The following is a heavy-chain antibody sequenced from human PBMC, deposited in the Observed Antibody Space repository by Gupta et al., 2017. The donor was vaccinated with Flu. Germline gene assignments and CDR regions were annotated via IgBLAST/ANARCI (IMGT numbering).Heavy chain of an antibody. D-gene: IGHD2-2*01. CDR1: RTSTNTGNSH. CDR3: ARDRRDVTSRGYGGRRRRDFHFYGMDV. V-gene: IGHV4-31*03. Sequence: VQLQESGPGLGQASQPLSPPCTVFRTSTNTGNSHWTWLSNPPGQDIEGLGSLWNSWTTSDNSSLQSRIIMSSDTTKNQFTLGMTSVTESVTAFYYCARDRRDVTSRGYGGRRRRDFHFYGMDVWGQGTTVTVSS. CDR2: LWNSWTT. J-gene: IGHJ6*01.